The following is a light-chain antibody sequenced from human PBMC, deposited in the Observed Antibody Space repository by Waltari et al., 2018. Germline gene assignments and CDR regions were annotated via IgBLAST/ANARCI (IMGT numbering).Light chain of an antibody. Sequence: EVVLTQSPATLSLSPGERATLSCRASESVKTYLAWFQHKPGQAPRLLIHDASIRATGIPARFSGGGSGTDFTLIISSLEPEDFAVYFCQHRSSWPLTFGGGTKVEIK. CDR3: QHRSSWPLT. CDR2: DAS. CDR1: ESVKTY. J-gene: IGKJ4*01. V-gene: IGKV3-11*01.